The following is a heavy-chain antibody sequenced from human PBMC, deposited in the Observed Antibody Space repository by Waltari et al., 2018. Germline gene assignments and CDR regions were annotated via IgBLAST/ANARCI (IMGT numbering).Heavy chain of an antibody. Sequence: EVKLVEAGGSLVQPGASRRLSCAASGCPFSRTWMHWVSQAPGEGLVWGSRITPDGTITDYADSVKGRFTISRDNAKNTLYLQMNSLGGEDTAVYYCATAGNYRFDHWGQGTLVTVSS. V-gene: IGHV3-74*01. D-gene: IGHD1-7*01. CDR2: ITPDGTIT. CDR1: GCPFSRTW. CDR3: ATAGNYRFDH. J-gene: IGHJ4*02.